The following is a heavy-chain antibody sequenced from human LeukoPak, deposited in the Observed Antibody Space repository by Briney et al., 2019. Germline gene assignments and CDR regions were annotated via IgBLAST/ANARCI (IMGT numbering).Heavy chain of an antibody. V-gene: IGHV3-33*06. J-gene: IGHJ4*02. CDR2: IWYDGSNK. CDR3: AKGGDIVVEVAATRFDY. CDR1: GFTFSSYG. D-gene: IGHD2-15*01. Sequence: PGRSLRLSCAASGFTFSSYGMHWVRQAPGKGLEWVAVIWYDGSNKYYADSVKGRFTISRDNSKNTLYLQMNSLRAEDTAVYYCAKGGDIVVEVAATRFDYWGQGTLVTVSS.